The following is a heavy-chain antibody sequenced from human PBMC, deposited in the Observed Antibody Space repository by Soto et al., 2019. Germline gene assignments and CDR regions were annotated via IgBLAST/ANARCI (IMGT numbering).Heavy chain of an antibody. D-gene: IGHD3-3*01. CDR2: ISRSESNI. CDR1: GFSLSDYY. CDR3: ARDFTMTGMDV. J-gene: IGHJ6*02. Sequence: QAQLVESGGGLVKPGGSLRLSCAASGFSLSDYYMSWIRQAPGKGLEWVSYISRSESNIYYADSVKGRFTVSTDNAKNSLYLQMNSLRAEDTAVYYCARDFTMTGMDVWGQGTAVTVSS. V-gene: IGHV3-11*01.